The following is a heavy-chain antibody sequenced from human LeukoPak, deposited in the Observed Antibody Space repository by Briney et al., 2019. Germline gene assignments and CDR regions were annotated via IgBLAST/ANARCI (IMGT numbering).Heavy chain of an antibody. CDR1: GFTVSSNF. Sequence: WGSLRLSCTVAGFTVSSNFMSWVRQAPEKGLEWVSVIYSGGNTYYADSVSGRFTISRDNSKNTVYLQMNSLRADDTAVYYCARNHILGYWHFDLSGRGTLGTVSS. CDR2: IYSGGNT. D-gene: IGHD1-26*01. V-gene: IGHV3-53*01. J-gene: IGHJ2*01. CDR3: ARNHILGYWHFDL.